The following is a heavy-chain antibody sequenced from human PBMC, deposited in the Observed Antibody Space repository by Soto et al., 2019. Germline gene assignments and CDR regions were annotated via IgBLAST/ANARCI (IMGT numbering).Heavy chain of an antibody. V-gene: IGHV3-23*01. J-gene: IGHJ4*02. CDR3: AKDRDYPRDYFHY. Sequence: GGSLRLSCAASGFTLSSSAMSWVRQAPGKGLEWVSAISSSGGSTKYADSVKGRFTISRDNSKNTLYLQMNSLRAEDTAVYYCAKDRDYPRDYFHYWGQGTLVTVSS. D-gene: IGHD3-10*01. CDR2: ISSSGGST. CDR1: GFTLSSSA.